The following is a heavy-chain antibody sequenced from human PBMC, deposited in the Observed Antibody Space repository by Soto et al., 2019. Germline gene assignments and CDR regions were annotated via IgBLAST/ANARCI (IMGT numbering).Heavy chain of an antibody. CDR3: ARGPGSGSYIVYYYYYGMDV. D-gene: IGHD3-10*01. V-gene: IGHV4-39*01. J-gene: IGHJ6*02. Sequence: SETLSLTCTVSGGSISSSSYYCGWIRQPPGKGLEWIGSIYYSGSTYYNPSLKSRVTISVDTSKNQFSLKLSSVTAADTAVYYCARGPGSGSYIVYYYYYGMDVWGQGTTVTVSS. CDR1: GGSISSSSYY. CDR2: IYYSGST.